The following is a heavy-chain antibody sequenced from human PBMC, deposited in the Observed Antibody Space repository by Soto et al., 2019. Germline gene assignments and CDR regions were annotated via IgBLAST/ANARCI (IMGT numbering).Heavy chain of an antibody. J-gene: IGHJ6*02. D-gene: IGHD6-13*01. CDR2: ISSSGDAI. Sequence: EVQLVEAGGDLVQPGGSLRLSCAASGFIFSNYTMTWVRQAPGGGLEFVSHISSSGDAIFYAEAVKGRVTVSRDNAKNSLYLRMNSLRDDDTAVYFCGRDQGCSTWLVGVYYCFGMDVWGPGTGVPVSS. CDR3: GRDQGCSTWLVGVYYCFGMDV. V-gene: IGHV3-48*02. CDR1: GFIFSNYT.